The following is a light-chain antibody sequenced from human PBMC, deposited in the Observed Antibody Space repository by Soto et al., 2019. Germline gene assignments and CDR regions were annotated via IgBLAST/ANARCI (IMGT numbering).Light chain of an antibody. Sequence: QSVLTQPPSVSEAPRQRVTISCSGSSSNIGNNAVNWYQQLLGTAPKLLIYDDDKRPSGIPDRFSGSKSGTSATLGITGFQTGDEADYYCGSWDSSMSAYVFGNGTKVTVL. V-gene: IGLV1-51*01. CDR2: DDD. J-gene: IGLJ1*01. CDR1: SSNIGNNA. CDR3: GSWDSSMSAYV.